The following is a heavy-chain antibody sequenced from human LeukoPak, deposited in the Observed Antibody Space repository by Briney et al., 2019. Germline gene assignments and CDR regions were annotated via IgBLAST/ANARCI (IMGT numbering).Heavy chain of an antibody. CDR2: IYSGGST. Sequence: GGSLRLSCAASGFTVSSNYMSWVRQAPGKGLEWVSVIYSGGSTYYADSVKGRFTISRDNSKNTLYLQMNSLRAEDTAVYYCARDLGIAVAASPHWGQGTLVTVSS. J-gene: IGHJ4*02. CDR1: GFTVSSNY. V-gene: IGHV3-66*02. CDR3: ARDLGIAVAASPH. D-gene: IGHD6-19*01.